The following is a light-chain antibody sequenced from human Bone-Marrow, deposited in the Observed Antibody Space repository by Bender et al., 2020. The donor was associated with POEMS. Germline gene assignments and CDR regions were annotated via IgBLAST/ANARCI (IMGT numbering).Light chain of an antibody. CDR2: TNN. CDR1: GSNIGGYP. V-gene: IGLV1-44*01. CDR3: VAWDDSLNGWV. J-gene: IGLJ3*02. Sequence: QSVLTQPPSVSGTPGQRVTISCSGSGSNIGGYPVNWYQQLPGTAPILLIYTNNEPPSGVPDRFSSSKSGTSASLAITGLQSDDEAIYFCVAWDDSLNGWVFGGGTKLTVL.